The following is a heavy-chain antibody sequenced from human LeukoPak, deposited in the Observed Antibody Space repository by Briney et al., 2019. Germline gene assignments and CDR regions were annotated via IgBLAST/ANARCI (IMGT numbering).Heavy chain of an antibody. V-gene: IGHV4-61*01. D-gene: IGHD4-23*01. CDR2: IYYSGTT. Sequence: PSETLSLTCTVSGGSVSSGTYYWSWIRRPPGKGLEWIGYIYYSGTTNYNPSLQSRVTLSLDTSKNQFSLKLSSVTAADTAVYYCARASQGGATVVVRGAFDIWGQGTMVTVSS. CDR1: GGSVSSGTYY. J-gene: IGHJ3*02. CDR3: ARASQGGATVVVRGAFDI.